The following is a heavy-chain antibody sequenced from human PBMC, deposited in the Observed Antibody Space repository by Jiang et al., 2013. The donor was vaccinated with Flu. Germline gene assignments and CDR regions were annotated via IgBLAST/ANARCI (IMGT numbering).Heavy chain of an antibody. Sequence: VQLLESGGGVVQPGRSLRLSCAASGFPFSSYVMHWVRQAPGKGLEWVAVISYDGSNKYYADSVKGRFTISRDNSKNTLYLQMNSLRGEDTAVYYCARGLYGDYIMDYWGQGTLVTVSS. CDR3: ARGLYGDYIMDY. D-gene: IGHD4-17*01. J-gene: IGHJ4*02. CDR1: GFPFSSYV. CDR2: ISYDGSNK. V-gene: IGHV3-30-3*01.